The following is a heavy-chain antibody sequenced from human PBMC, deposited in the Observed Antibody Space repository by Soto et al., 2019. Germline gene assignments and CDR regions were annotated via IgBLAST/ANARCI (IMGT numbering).Heavy chain of an antibody. CDR3: ASNYGDYVQMSN. CDR1: GGSISNYY. D-gene: IGHD4-17*01. J-gene: IGHJ4*02. CDR2: IYYSGST. Sequence: SETLSLTCTVSGGSISNYYWSWIRQPPGKGLEWIGYIYYSGSTNYNPSLKSRVTISVDTSKNQFSLKLSSVTAADTAVYYCASNYGDYVQMSNWGQGTLVTVS. V-gene: IGHV4-59*01.